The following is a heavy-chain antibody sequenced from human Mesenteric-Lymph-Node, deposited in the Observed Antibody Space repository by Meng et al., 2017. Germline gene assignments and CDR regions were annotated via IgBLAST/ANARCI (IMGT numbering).Heavy chain of an antibody. CDR3: ARHEHYFDF. CDR2: ISHTGST. V-gene: IGHV4-4*02. J-gene: IGHJ4*02. Sequence: ELLLGSGPGLGMASGTLSLNCAVSGGSISIGYSWSWVRQSPGKGLEWIGEISHTGSTNYNPSLKSRVTISLDNLKNHLSLKLSSVTAADTAMYYCARHEHYFDFWGQGTLVTVSS. CDR1: GGSISIGYS.